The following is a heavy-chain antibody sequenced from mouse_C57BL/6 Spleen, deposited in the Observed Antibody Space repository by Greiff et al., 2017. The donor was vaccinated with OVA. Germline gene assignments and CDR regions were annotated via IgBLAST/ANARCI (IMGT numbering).Heavy chain of an antibody. CDR3: AREGKGCCDY. CDR1: GYAFSSSW. Sequence: QVQLQQSGPELVKPGASVKISCKASGYAFSSSWMNWVKQRPGKGLEWIGRIYPGDGDTNYNGKFKGKATLTADKSSSTAYMQLSSLTSEDSAVYFCAREGKGCCDYWGQGTTLTVSS. CDR2: IYPGDGDT. V-gene: IGHV1-82*01. J-gene: IGHJ2*01.